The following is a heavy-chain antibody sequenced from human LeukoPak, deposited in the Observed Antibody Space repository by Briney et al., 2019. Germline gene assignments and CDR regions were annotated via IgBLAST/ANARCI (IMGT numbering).Heavy chain of an antibody. Sequence: GGSLRLSCAASGFTFSGSAVHWVRQASGRGLEWVARIKTKANSYATAYAASVKGRFTISRDDSKNTAYLQMNSLKTEDTAVYYCTIQSFTYYYDSSGYYDQDYWGQGTLVTVSS. V-gene: IGHV3-73*01. CDR2: IKTKANSYAT. CDR3: TIQSFTYYYDSSGYYDQDY. D-gene: IGHD3-22*01. J-gene: IGHJ4*02. CDR1: GFTFSGSA.